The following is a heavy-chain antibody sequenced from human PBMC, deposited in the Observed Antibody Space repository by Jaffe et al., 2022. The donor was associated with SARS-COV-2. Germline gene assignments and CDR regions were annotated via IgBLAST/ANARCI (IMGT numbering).Heavy chain of an antibody. CDR1: GFTFSSYG. D-gene: IGHD3-22*01. CDR3: ARGLYHYYDSSGYQSPEYFQH. V-gene: IGHV3-33*01. CDR2: IWYDGSNK. Sequence: QVQLVESGGGVVQPGRSLRLSCAASGFTFSSYGMHWVRQAPGKGLEWVAVIWYDGSNKYYADSVKGRFTISRDNSKNTLYLQMNSLRAEDTAVYYCARGLYHYYDSSGYQSPEYFQHWGQGTLVTVSS. J-gene: IGHJ1*01.